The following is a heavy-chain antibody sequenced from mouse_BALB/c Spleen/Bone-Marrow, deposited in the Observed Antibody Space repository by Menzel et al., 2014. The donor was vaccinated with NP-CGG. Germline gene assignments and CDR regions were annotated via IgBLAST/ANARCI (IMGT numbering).Heavy chain of an antibody. CDR3: ARTPWFAY. Sequence: VKLVESGAELVRPGSSVKIFCKASGYAFSSYWMNWVRQRPGQGLEWIGQIYPGDGDTNYNGKFKGKATLTADRSSSTAYMQLSSLTSEDSAVYFCARTPWFAYWGQGTLVTVSA. V-gene: IGHV1-80*01. CDR1: GYAFSSYW. CDR2: IYPGDGDT. J-gene: IGHJ3*01.